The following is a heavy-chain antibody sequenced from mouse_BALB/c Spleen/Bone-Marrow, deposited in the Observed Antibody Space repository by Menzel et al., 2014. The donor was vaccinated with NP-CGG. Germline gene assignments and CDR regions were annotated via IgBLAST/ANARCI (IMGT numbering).Heavy chain of an antibody. CDR3: TRRPLQANSYFDC. J-gene: IGHJ2*01. D-gene: IGHD3-2*02. V-gene: IGHV5-6*01. CDR1: GFTFSSYG. Sequence: DVQLVESGGDLVKPGGSLKLSCVASGFTFSSYGMSWVRQTPDERLEWVATISSGGSSTYYPASVKGRFTISRDNAKSTLYLQMSSLNSEDTAMYYCTRRPLQANSYFDCWGQGTTLTVSS. CDR2: ISSGGSST.